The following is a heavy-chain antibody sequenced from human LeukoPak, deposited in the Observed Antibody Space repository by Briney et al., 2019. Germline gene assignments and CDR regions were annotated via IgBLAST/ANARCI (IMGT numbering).Heavy chain of an antibody. CDR2: INPNSGGT. V-gene: IGHV1-2*02. D-gene: IGHD3-10*01. CDR1: GGTLSSYA. CDR3: ARIRSGSVDY. Sequence: ASVKVSCKASGGTLSSYAISGVRQAPGQGLEWMGWINPNSGGTNYAQKFQGRVTMTRDTSISTAYMELSRLRSDDTAVYYCARIRSGSVDYWGQGTLVTVSS. J-gene: IGHJ4*02.